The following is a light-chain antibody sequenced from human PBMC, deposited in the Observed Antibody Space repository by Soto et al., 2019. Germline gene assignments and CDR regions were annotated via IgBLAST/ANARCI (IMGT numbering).Light chain of an antibody. CDR3: QRYNSGPPVT. J-gene: IGKJ3*01. V-gene: IGKV1-27*01. Sequence: DIQMTQSPSSLSASVGDRVTITCRASQGISNYLAWYQQQPGKPPKLLMYAASTLQSGVPSRFSGSGSWTDFTLTISSLQPEDVATYYCQRYNSGPPVTFGPGTKVNL. CDR1: QGISNY. CDR2: AAS.